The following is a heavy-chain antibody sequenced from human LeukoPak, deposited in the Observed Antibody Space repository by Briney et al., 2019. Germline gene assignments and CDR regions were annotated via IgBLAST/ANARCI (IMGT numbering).Heavy chain of an antibody. D-gene: IGHD1-26*01. J-gene: IGHJ4*02. CDR3: ARGPSGSYHPVY. CDR1: GFTFSSYE. CDR2: ISSSGSTI. Sequence: PGGSLRLSCAASGFTFSSYEMNWVRQAPGKGLEWVSYISSSGSTIYYADSVKGRFTISRDNAKNSLYLQMNSLRAEDTAVYYCARGPSGSYHPVYWGQGTWSPSPQ. V-gene: IGHV3-48*03.